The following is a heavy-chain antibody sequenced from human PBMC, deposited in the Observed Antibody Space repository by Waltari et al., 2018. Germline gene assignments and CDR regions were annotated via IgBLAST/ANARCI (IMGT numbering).Heavy chain of an antibody. Sequence: QLQLQESGPGLVKPSETLSLTCTVSGGSISSSSYYWGWIRQPPGKGLEWIGSIYYSGSTYYNPSLKGRVTISVDTSKNQFPLKLSSVTAADTAVYYCARNYDSSGYYPVHFDYWGQGTLVTVSS. J-gene: IGHJ4*02. CDR1: GGSISSSSYY. V-gene: IGHV4-39*01. CDR3: ARNYDSSGYYPVHFDY. CDR2: IYYSGST. D-gene: IGHD3-22*01.